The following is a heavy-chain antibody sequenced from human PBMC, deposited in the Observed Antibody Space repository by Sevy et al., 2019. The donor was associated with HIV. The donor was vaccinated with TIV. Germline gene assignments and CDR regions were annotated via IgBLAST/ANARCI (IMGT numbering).Heavy chain of an antibody. CDR1: GYTLTELS. D-gene: IGHD2-15*01. CDR3: ATDFGGSRSYSLDY. J-gene: IGHJ4*02. V-gene: IGHV1-24*01. CDR2: FDPEDGET. Sequence: ASVKVSCKVSGYTLTELSMHWVRQAPGKGLEWMGGFDPEDGETIYAQKFLGGVTMTEDTSTDTADMELSSLRSEDTAVYYCATDFGGSRSYSLDYWGQGTLVTVSS.